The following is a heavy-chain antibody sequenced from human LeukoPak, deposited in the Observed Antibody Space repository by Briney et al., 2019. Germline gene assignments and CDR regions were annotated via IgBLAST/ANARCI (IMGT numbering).Heavy chain of an antibody. CDR2: INPKSGGT. D-gene: IGHD4-23*01. V-gene: IGHV1-2*02. J-gene: IGHJ4*02. Sequence: ASVKVSCKASGYTFTDYCLHWVRQAPGQGLESVGWINPKSGGTIYAQNFQGRVTMTRDTSISTAYMELSSLRSDDTAVYYCARGNSDYFDYWGQGTLVTVSS. CDR3: ARGNSDYFDY. CDR1: GYTFTDYC.